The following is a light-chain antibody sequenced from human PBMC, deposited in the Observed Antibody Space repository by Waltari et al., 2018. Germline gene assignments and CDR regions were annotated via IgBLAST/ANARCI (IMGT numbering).Light chain of an antibody. CDR2: EVT. CDR3: SSYAGSNKYVL. J-gene: IGLJ2*01. CDR1: SSDVGGYHS. Sequence: QSALTQPPSASGSPGQSVTIPCTGTSSDVGGYHSVSLYQQHPGKAPKLMIYEVTKRPSGVPDRFSGSKSGNTASLTVSGLQAEDEAGYYCSSYAGSNKYVLFGGGTKLTVL. V-gene: IGLV2-8*01.